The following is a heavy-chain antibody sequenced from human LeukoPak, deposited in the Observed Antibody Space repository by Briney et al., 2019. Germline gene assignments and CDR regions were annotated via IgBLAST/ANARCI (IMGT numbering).Heavy chain of an antibody. CDR1: GGTFSSYA. Sequence: ASVKVSCKASGGTFSSYAISWVRQAPGQGLEWMGGIIPIFGTANYAQKFQGRVTITADESTSTAYMELSSLRSEDTAVYYCARLPIAAAGLNFDYWGQGTLVTVSS. CDR3: ARLPIAAAGLNFDY. CDR2: IIPIFGTA. V-gene: IGHV1-69*13. J-gene: IGHJ4*02. D-gene: IGHD6-13*01.